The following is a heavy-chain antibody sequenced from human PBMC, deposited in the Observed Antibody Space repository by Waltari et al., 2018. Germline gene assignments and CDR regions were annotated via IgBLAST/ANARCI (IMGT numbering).Heavy chain of an antibody. Sequence: QVQLQESGPGLVKLSETLSLTCAVSGGSISSNTWWNWVRQPPGKGLEWIGFFSGNSDDTSYNPSLRSRVTISRDTSKNQFSLKLKSVTAADTAVYYCARGVNWGNSYWGQGVLVTVSS. V-gene: IGHV4-4*02. CDR1: GGSISSNTW. CDR3: ARGVNWGNSY. CDR2: FSGNSDDT. J-gene: IGHJ4*02. D-gene: IGHD3-16*01.